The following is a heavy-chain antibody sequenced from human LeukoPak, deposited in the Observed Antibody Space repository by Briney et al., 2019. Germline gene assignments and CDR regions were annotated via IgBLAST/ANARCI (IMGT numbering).Heavy chain of an antibody. V-gene: IGHV1-46*03. Sequence: GASVKVSCKASVYTLTSYYMHWVRQAPGQGLEWMGIINPSGGSTSYAQEFQGRVTMTRDTSTSTVYMELSSLRSEDTAVYYCARDRSIAAAGGDYWGQGTLVTVSS. CDR2: INPSGGST. CDR3: ARDRSIAAAGGDY. D-gene: IGHD6-13*01. CDR1: VYTLTSYY. J-gene: IGHJ4*02.